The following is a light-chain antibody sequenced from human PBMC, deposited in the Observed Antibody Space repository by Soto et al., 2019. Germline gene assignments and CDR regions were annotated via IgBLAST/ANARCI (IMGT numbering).Light chain of an antibody. CDR3: QQCHIYPWT. V-gene: IGKV1-5*03. J-gene: IGKJ1*01. CDR2: KAS. Sequence: DIQVTQSPSTLSASVGDRVTITCRASQSISSWLAWSQQKPGKAPKRLIYKASSLESGVPSRFSGSGSGTEFTLTISSLQPAELATYDSQQCHIYPWTFGQGNQVEIK. CDR1: QSISSW.